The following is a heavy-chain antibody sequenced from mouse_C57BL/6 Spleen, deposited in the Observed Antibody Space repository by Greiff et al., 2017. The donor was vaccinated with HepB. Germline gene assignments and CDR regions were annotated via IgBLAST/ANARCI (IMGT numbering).Heavy chain of an antibody. D-gene: IGHD1-1*01. CDR1: GYTFTSYW. V-gene: IGHV1-50*01. CDR2: IDPSDSYT. J-gene: IGHJ2*01. CDR3: ARTVVDFDY. Sequence: QVQLQQSGAELVKPGASVKLSCKASGYTFTSYWMQWVKQRPGQGLEWIGEIDPSDSYTNYNQKFKGKATLTVDTSSSAAYMQLSSLTSEDSAVYYCARTVVDFDYWGQGTTLTVSS.